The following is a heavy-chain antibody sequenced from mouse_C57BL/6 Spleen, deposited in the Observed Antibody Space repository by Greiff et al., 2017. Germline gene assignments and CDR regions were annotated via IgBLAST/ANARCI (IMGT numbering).Heavy chain of an antibody. V-gene: IGHV5-6*01. Sequence: EVQVVESGGDLVKPGGSLKLSCAASGFTFSSYGMSWVRQTPDKRLEWVATISSGGSYTYYADSVKGRFTFSRDNAKNTLYLQMSSLKSEDTAMYYCARHRGYGSSYAMDYWGQGTSVTVSS. D-gene: IGHD1-1*01. CDR2: ISSGGSYT. CDR1: GFTFSSYG. J-gene: IGHJ4*01. CDR3: ARHRGYGSSYAMDY.